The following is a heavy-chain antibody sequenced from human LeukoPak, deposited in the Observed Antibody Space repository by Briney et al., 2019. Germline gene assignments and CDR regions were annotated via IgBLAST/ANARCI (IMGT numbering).Heavy chain of an antibody. CDR2: ISPYNGNT. V-gene: IGHV1-18*01. Sequence: APVKLCCKASRYTFTTYGITCVRQSPRHGLKWRGWISPYNGNTNYAQNFQARVAMTRDTSISTACMARGRLRSDGTAVYYCARHLTYYFDYWGQGTLVTVSS. D-gene: IGHD4/OR15-4a*01. CDR1: RYTFTTYG. J-gene: IGHJ4*02. CDR3: ARHLTYYFDY.